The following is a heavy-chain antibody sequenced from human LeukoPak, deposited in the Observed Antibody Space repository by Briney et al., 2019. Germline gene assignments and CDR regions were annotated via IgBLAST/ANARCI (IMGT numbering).Heavy chain of an antibody. CDR1: GDSISRNTIT. CDR2: TYYRSKWYN. D-gene: IGHD1-14*01. V-gene: IGHV6-1*01. Sequence: SQTLSLTCAISGDSISRNTITWNWIRQSPSRGLEWLGRTYYRSKWYNDYAASVKSRITINPDTSKNQFSLQLNSVTPEDTAVYYCARDPTGGLPFDYWGQGTLVTVSS. J-gene: IGHJ4*02. CDR3: ARDPTGGLPFDY.